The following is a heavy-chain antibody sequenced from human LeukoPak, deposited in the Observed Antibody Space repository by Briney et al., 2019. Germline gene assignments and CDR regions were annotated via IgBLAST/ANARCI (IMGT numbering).Heavy chain of an antibody. CDR2: FKRRGNP. CDR1: GESFISFF. D-gene: IGHD2-21*02. J-gene: IGHJ4*02. CDR3: ARGSSFDGYCSAGDCDAGYYDS. Sequence: PSEALSLGCSVYGESFISFFGVWIPQTTGKPLEYIGEFKRRGNPRYNPSLKTRVPLPVDTSKNQFSLKLTSVTAAATAVYFCARGSSFDGYCSAGDCDAGYYDSWGQGTPVTVSS. V-gene: IGHV4-34*01.